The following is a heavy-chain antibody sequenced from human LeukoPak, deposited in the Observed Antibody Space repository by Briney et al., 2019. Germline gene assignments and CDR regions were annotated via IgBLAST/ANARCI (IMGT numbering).Heavy chain of an antibody. J-gene: IGHJ4*02. V-gene: IGHV3-23*01. CDR2: ISGSGGST. D-gene: IGHD2-15*01. CDR3: AKDHPRQGVTAHTPFDY. Sequence: GGSLRLSCAASGFTFNNYAMTWVRQAPGKGLEWVSSISGSGGSTYYPDSVEGRFTISRDNSKNTLYLQMNSLRAEDTAIYYCAKDHPRQGVTAHTPFDYWGQGTLVTVSS. CDR1: GFTFNNYA.